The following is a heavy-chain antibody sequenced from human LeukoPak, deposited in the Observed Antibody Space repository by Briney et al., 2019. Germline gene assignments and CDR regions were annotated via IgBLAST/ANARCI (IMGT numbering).Heavy chain of an antibody. CDR3: AKDAVPRTTVTTWHRNPNWFDP. Sequence: PGGSLRLSCAASGFTFSSYAMSWVRQAPGKGLEWVSAISGSGGSRSYADSVTGRFTISRANSKNTPYLQMNSLRAEDTAVYYCAKDAVPRTTVTTWHRNPNWFDPWGQGTLVTVSS. CDR1: GFTFSSYA. V-gene: IGHV3-23*01. CDR2: ISGSGGSR. D-gene: IGHD4-17*01. J-gene: IGHJ5*02.